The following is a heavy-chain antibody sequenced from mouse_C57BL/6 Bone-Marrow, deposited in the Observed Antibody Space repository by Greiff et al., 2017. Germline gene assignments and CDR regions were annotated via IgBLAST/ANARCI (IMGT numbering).Heavy chain of an antibody. J-gene: IGHJ2*01. CDR3: ARIYSNYVNYFDY. V-gene: IGHV1-64*01. CDR2: IHPNSGST. D-gene: IGHD2-5*01. CDR1: GYTFTSYW. Sequence: QVQLQQPGAELVKPGASVKLSCKASGYTFTSYWMHWVKQRPGQGLEWIGMIHPNSGSTNYNEKFKSKATLTVDKSSSTAYMQLSSLTSEDSAVYYCARIYSNYVNYFDYWGQGTTLTVSS.